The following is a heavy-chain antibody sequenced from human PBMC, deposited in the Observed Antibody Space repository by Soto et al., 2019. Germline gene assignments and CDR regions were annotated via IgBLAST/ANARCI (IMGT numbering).Heavy chain of an antibody. CDR3: ARDSGITMIVVVITTLDY. Sequence: HPGGSLRLSCAASGFTFSSYAMHWVRQAPGKGLEWVAVISYDGSNKYYADSVKGRFTISRDNSKNTLYLQMNSLRAEDTAVYYCARDSGITMIVVVITTLDYWGQGTLVTVSS. CDR1: GFTFSSYA. J-gene: IGHJ4*02. D-gene: IGHD3-22*01. CDR2: ISYDGSNK. V-gene: IGHV3-30-3*01.